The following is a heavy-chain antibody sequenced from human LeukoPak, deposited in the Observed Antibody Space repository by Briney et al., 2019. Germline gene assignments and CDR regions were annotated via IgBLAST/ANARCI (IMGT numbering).Heavy chain of an antibody. V-gene: IGHV4-59*01. CDR3: ARVMANYYDSSGYYYVDY. J-gene: IGHJ4*02. D-gene: IGHD3-22*01. CDR2: IYYSGST. CDR1: SASISTYY. Sequence: SETLSLTCTVSSASISTYYWSWIRQPPGKGLEWIGYIYYSGSTNYNPSLKSRVTISVDTSKNQFSLKLSSVTAADTAVYYCARVMANYYDSSGYYYVDYWGQGTLVTVSS.